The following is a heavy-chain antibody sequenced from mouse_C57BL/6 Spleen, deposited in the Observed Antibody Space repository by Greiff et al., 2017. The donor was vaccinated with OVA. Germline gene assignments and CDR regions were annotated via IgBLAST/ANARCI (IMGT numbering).Heavy chain of an antibody. J-gene: IGHJ3*01. CDR3: ARVLDSSGTGGFAY. D-gene: IGHD3-2*02. Sequence: EVKLMESGGGLVQSGRSLRLSCATSGFTFSDFYMEWVRQAPGKGLEWIAASRNKANDYTTEYSASVKGRFIVSRDTSQSILYLQMNALRAEDTAIYYCARVLDSSGTGGFAYWGQGTLVTVSA. CDR1: GFTFSDFY. CDR2: SRNKANDYTT. V-gene: IGHV7-1*01.